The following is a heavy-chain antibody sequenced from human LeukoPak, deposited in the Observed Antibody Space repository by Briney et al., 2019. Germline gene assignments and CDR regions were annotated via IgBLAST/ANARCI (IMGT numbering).Heavy chain of an antibody. CDR3: ARGSAGYNYGTVYYYYYMDV. D-gene: IGHD5-18*01. J-gene: IGHJ6*03. CDR1: GFTFSSYS. Sequence: GGSLRLSCAASGFTFSSYSMNWVRQAPGKGLEWVSSISSSSSYIYYADSVKGRFTISRDNAKNSLYLQMNSLRAEDTAVYYCARGSAGYNYGTVYYYYYMDVWGKGTTVTVSS. V-gene: IGHV3-21*01. CDR2: ISSSSSYI.